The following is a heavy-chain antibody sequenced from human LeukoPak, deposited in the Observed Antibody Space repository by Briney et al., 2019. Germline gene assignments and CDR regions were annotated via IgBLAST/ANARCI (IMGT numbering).Heavy chain of an antibody. CDR2: MNPNSGNT. D-gene: IGHD6-13*01. CDR1: GYTFTSYD. Sequence: ASVKVSCKASGYTFTSYDINWVRQATGQGLEWMGWMNPNSGNTGYAQKFQGRVTMTRNTSISTAYMELSSLRSEDTAVYYCAREELIAAAHITDWFDPWGQGTLVTVSS. CDR3: AREELIAAAHITDWFDP. J-gene: IGHJ5*02. V-gene: IGHV1-8*01.